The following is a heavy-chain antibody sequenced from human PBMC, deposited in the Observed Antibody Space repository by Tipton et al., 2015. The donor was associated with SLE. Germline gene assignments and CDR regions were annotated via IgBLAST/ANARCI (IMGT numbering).Heavy chain of an antibody. D-gene: IGHD6-13*01. V-gene: IGHV4-31*03. CDR2: SYYSGST. Sequence: TLSLTCTVSGGSISSGGYYWSWIRQHPGKGLEWIGYSYYSGSTYYNPSLKSRVTISVDTSKNQFSLKLSSVTAADTAVYYCARPLVAAAGWEAFDIWGQGTMVTVSS. J-gene: IGHJ3*02. CDR1: GGSISSGGYY. CDR3: ARPLVAAAGWEAFDI.